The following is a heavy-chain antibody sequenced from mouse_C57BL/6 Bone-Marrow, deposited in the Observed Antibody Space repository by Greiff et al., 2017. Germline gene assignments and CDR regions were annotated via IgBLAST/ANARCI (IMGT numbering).Heavy chain of an antibody. CDR3: AGGVGVEAWCAY. CDR1: GFTFSDYY. D-gene: IGHD1-1*01. V-gene: IGHV5-12*01. Sequence: EVQVVESGGGLVQPGGSLKLSCAASGFTFSDYYMYWVRQTPEKRLAWVAYISNGDGSTYYPDTVKGRFTISRDNAKNTLYLRMSRLKSEDTAMYYGAGGVGVEAWCAYWGQGTRVTVS. CDR2: ISNGDGST. J-gene: IGHJ3*01.